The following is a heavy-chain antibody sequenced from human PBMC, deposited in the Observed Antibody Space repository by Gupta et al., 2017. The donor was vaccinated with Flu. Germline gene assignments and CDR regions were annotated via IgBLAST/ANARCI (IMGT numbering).Heavy chain of an antibody. CDR2: IVYSVINQ. V-gene: IGHV3-33*01. CDR3: ARDDNDYGYSAGFFDY. Sequence: ATGKGLGWVEVIVYSVINQDYADSVNGRFTVSRDDSRNTVYLQMNSLRVEDTAFDYCARDDNDYGYSAGFFDYWGQGTRVTVSS. J-gene: IGHJ4*02. D-gene: IGHD4-17*01.